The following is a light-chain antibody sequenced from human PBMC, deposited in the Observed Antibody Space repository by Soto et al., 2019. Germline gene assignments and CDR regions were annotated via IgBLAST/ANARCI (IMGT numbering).Light chain of an antibody. Sequence: EIVLTQSPATLSLSPWERATLSCRASQSVSSYLAWYQQKPGQAPRLLIYGASNRATGIPDRFSGSGSGTDFTLTISRLEPEDFAVYYCQQYDDWPLTFGQGTRLEIK. CDR3: QQYDDWPLT. J-gene: IGKJ5*01. CDR1: QSVSSY. CDR2: GAS. V-gene: IGKV3-20*01.